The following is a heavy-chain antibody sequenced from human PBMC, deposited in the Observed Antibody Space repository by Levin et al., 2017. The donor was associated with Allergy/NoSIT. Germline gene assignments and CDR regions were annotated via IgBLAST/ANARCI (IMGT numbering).Heavy chain of an antibody. V-gene: IGHV3-11*01. Sequence: GGSLRLSCAASGFTFSDYYMSWIRQAPGKGLEWVSYISSSGSTIYYADSVKGRFTISRDNAKNSLYLQMNSLRAEDTAVYYCASPEYDSSHYYYYYMDVWGKGTTVTVSS. CDR3: ASPEYDSSHYYYYYMDV. CDR2: ISSSGSTI. CDR1: GFTFSDYY. D-gene: IGHD3-3*01. J-gene: IGHJ6*03.